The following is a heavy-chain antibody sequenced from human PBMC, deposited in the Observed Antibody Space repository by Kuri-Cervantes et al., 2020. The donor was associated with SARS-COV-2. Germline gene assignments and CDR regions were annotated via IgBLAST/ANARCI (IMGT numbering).Heavy chain of an antibody. CDR2: INPNSGGT. Sequence: ASVKVSCKASGYTFTGYYMHWVRQAPGQGLEWMGWINPNSGGTNYAQKFQGRVTMTRDTSISTAYMELSRLRSDDTAVYYCARDQDIVVVVAATPGRGAFDIWGQETMVTVS. J-gene: IGHJ3*02. CDR1: GYTFTGYY. V-gene: IGHV1-2*02. CDR3: ARDQDIVVVVAATPGRGAFDI. D-gene: IGHD2-15*01.